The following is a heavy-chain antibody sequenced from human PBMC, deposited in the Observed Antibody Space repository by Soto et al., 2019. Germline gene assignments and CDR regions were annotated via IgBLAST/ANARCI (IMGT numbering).Heavy chain of an antibody. Sequence: EVQLVESGGGLVKPGGSLRLSCAASGFTFSSYSMNWVRQAPGKGLEWVSSISSSSSYIYYADSVKGRFTISRDNAKNSLYLQMNSLRAEDTAVYYCARPFRGYDPYYYYGMDVWGQGTTVTVSS. CDR3: ARPFRGYDPYYYYGMDV. V-gene: IGHV3-21*01. D-gene: IGHD5-12*01. CDR2: ISSSSSYI. J-gene: IGHJ6*02. CDR1: GFTFSSYS.